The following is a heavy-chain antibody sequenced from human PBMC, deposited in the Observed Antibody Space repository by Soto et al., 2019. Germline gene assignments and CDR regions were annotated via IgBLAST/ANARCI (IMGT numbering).Heavy chain of an antibody. J-gene: IGHJ1*01. D-gene: IGHD6-6*01. CDR3: AKVSSSSGDFQH. Sequence: EVELVESGGGLVQPGRSLRLSCAASGFIFNDYAMHWVRQVPGKGLEWVSGISWNCGYIGYADSVKGRFTISRDNHKNSLYLQMNSLRSEDTALYYCAKVSSSSGDFQHWGQGTLVTVSS. V-gene: IGHV3-9*01. CDR1: GFIFNDYA. CDR2: ISWNCGYI.